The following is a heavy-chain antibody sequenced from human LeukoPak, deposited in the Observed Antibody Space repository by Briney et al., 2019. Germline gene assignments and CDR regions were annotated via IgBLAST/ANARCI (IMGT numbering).Heavy chain of an antibody. CDR3: ARDDASNWSSDLDS. CDR1: GYTFTGYY. D-gene: IGHD6-13*01. Sequence: VALVKVSCKASGYTFTGYYLQWVRQAPGQGLEWMGWINPNSGATNYAQKFQGRVTMTRATSISTAYMELSSLRSDDTAVYYCARDDASNWSSDLDSWGQGTLVTVSS. V-gene: IGHV1-2*02. CDR2: INPNSGAT. J-gene: IGHJ4*02.